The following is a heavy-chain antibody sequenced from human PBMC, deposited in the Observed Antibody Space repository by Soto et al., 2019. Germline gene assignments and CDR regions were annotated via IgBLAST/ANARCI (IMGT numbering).Heavy chain of an antibody. Sequence: GGSLRLSCAASGFTFSSYTMAWVRQAPGKGLEWVSSISGSGGSPNYADSVQGRFTISRDNSKNTVSLQMNSLRAEDTAVYYCAKDGPKYYYDSSGPWFDPWGQGTLVTVSS. CDR3: AKDGPKYYYDSSGPWFDP. V-gene: IGHV3-23*01. D-gene: IGHD3-22*01. J-gene: IGHJ5*02. CDR2: ISGSGGSP. CDR1: GFTFSSYT.